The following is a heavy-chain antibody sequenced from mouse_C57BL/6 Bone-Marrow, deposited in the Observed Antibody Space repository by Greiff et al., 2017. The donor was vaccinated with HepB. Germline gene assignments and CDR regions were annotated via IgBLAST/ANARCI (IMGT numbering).Heavy chain of an antibody. CDR3: ARKGDYYGSGYWYFDV. Sequence: EVQLVESGGGLVQPGGSLKLSCAASGFTFSDYGMAWVRQAPRRGPEWVAFISNLAYSIYYADTVTGRFTITSENAKNTLYLEMSSLTSEDTAMYYCARKGDYYGSGYWYFDVWGTGTTVTVSS. J-gene: IGHJ1*03. D-gene: IGHD1-1*01. CDR1: GFTFSDYG. CDR2: ISNLAYSI. V-gene: IGHV5-15*01.